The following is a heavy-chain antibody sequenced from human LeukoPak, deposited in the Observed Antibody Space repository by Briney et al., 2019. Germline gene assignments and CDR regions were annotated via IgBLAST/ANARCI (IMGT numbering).Heavy chain of an antibody. V-gene: IGHV3-73*01. CDR1: GFTFSGSA. Sequence: PGGSLRLSCAASGFTFSGSAMHWVRQASGKGLEWVGRIRSKANSYATAYAASVKGRFTISRDDSKNTAYLQMNSLKTEDTAVYYCTRHRGDYSNYYYYYYMDVWGRGTTVTVSS. CDR3: TRHRGDYSNYYYYYYMDV. CDR2: IRSKANSYAT. D-gene: IGHD4-11*01. J-gene: IGHJ6*03.